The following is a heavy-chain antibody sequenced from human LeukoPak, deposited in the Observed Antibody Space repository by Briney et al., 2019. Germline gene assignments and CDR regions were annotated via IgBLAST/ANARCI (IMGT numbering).Heavy chain of an antibody. J-gene: IGHJ4*02. D-gene: IGHD6-19*01. Sequence: GGTLRLSCAASGFTFSSYAMSWGRQALGKGLEWVSTFSGTSTNSYADAVKGRVTISRDNSKNTLYLQMNSLRAEDTAVYYCAELKQWQPQRYFFEYWGQGALVTVAS. CDR2: FSGTSTN. CDR3: AELKQWQPQRYFFEY. V-gene: IGHV3-23*01. CDR1: GFTFSSYA.